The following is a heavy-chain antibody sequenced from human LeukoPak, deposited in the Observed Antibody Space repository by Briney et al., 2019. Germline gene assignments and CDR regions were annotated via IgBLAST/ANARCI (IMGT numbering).Heavy chain of an antibody. CDR1: GYIFTSYG. CDR2: ISGYNGKT. D-gene: IGHD6-13*01. Sequence: ASVKVSFKASGYIFTSYGISWVRQAPGQGLEWMGWISGYNGKTSYAQELRGRVTMTTDTSTDTAYMELRSLTSDDTVVYYCAREPAAARFDYWGQGTLVTVSS. J-gene: IGHJ4*02. V-gene: IGHV1-18*01. CDR3: AREPAAARFDY.